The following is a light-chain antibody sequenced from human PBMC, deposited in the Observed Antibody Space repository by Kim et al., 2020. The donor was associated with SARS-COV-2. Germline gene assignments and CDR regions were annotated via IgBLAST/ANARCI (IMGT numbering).Light chain of an antibody. CDR1: SSDIGAYNY. V-gene: IGLV2-14*03. Sequence: QSALSQPASVSGSPGQSITISCTGTSSDIGAYNYVSWYQQHPDKAPKLMIYCVTHRPSGVSNRFSGSKSGYTASLIISGLQAEDEAEYYCSSYTTRSTLYVFGNGTKVTVL. CDR2: CVT. CDR3: SSYTTRSTLYV. J-gene: IGLJ1*01.